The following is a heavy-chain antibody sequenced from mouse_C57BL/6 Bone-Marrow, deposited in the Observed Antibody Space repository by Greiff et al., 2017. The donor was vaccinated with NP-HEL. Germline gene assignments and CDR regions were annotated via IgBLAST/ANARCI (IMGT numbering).Heavy chain of an antibody. CDR1: GFTFSSYT. CDR2: ISGGGGNT. V-gene: IGHV5-9*01. Sequence: EVMLVESGGGLVKPGGSLKLSCAASGFTFSSYTMSWVRQTPEKRLEWVATISGGGGNTYYPDSVKGRFTISRDDAKNTLYLQMSSLRSEDTALYYCARQRWLPIYYAMDYWGQGTSVTVSS. J-gene: IGHJ4*01. CDR3: ARQRWLPIYYAMDY. D-gene: IGHD2-3*01.